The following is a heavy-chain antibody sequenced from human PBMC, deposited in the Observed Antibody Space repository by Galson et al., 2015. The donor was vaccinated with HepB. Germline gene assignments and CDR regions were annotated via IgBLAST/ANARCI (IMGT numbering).Heavy chain of an antibody. CDR1: GLTFTNYA. Sequence: SLRLSCAASGLTFTNYAMSWVRQAPGKGLEWVSGIYPDGHITYYADSVKGRFTISRDDSKNTVYLQMNRVRVEDTAVYFCAKDFCRADNCDPFDHWGQGTLVTVSS. J-gene: IGHJ4*02. CDR2: IYPDGHIT. CDR3: AKDFCRADNCDPFDH. V-gene: IGHV3-23*01. D-gene: IGHD2-15*01.